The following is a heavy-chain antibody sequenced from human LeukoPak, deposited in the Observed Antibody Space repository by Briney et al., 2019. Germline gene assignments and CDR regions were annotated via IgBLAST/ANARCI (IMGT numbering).Heavy chain of an antibody. CDR1: GYTFTSYY. V-gene: IGHV1-46*01. CDR2: INPSGGST. D-gene: IGHD3-3*01. J-gene: IGHJ2*01. CDR3: ARVTRGRGYYTRWYFDL. Sequence: GASVKVSCKASGYTFTSYYMHWVRQAPGQGLEWMGIINPSGGSTSYAQKFQGRVTMTRDTSISTAYMELSRLRSDDTAVYYCARVTRGRGYYTRWYFDLWGRGTLVTVSS.